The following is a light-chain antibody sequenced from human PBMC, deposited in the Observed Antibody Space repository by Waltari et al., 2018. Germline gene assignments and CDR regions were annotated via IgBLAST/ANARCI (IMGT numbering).Light chain of an antibody. J-gene: IGKJ2*01. CDR1: QSVRTY. CDR2: AAF. Sequence: DIQMTQSPYSLSASVGDRLTITCPARQSVRTYLNWYQQKAGKAPKVLIYAAFSLESGVPSRFSGSGSGTQFTLTISSLQPEDFATYYCQQSDNLPYTFGQGTKLEIK. CDR3: QQSDNLPYT. V-gene: IGKV1-39*01.